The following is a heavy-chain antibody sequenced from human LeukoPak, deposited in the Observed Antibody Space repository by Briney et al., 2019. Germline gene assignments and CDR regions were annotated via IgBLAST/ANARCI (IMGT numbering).Heavy chain of an antibody. J-gene: IGHJ4*02. Sequence: ASVKVSCKASGGTFSRYAISWVRQAPGQGLEWMRGIIPIFGTANYAQKFQGRVTITTDESTSTAYMELSSLRSEDTAVYYCATHTRYSYGSDYFDYWGQGTLVTVSS. CDR1: GGTFSRYA. D-gene: IGHD5-18*01. CDR2: IIPIFGTA. CDR3: ATHTRYSYGSDYFDY. V-gene: IGHV1-69*05.